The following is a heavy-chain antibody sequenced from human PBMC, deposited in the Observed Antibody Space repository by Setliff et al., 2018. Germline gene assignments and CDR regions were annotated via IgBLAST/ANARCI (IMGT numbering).Heavy chain of an antibody. CDR3: AASPGGLGY. CDR2: LNPRDGGS. V-gene: IGHV1-2*06. J-gene: IGHJ4*02. Sequence: GASVKVSCKTSGYTFTDYSIHWLRQAPGQGLEWMGRLNPRDGGSHLPQRLKGRVTMTRDTSITTAYMDLSSLRSDDTAVYYCAASPGGLGYWGQGTLVTVSS. CDR1: GYTFTDYS. D-gene: IGHD3-10*01.